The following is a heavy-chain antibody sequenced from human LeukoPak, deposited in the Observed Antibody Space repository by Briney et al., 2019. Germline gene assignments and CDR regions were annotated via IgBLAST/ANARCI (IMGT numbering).Heavy chain of an antibody. CDR2: IYYYWRTNEST. D-gene: IGHD2-21*02. J-gene: IGHJ4*02. Sequence: LSETLSPTCTIPGTSISDHYWGLLRPPPGKGPEWVGIIYYYWRTNESTNYNPSLKSRVTMSVDTSKNQFSLKLSSVTAADTAVYYCARGIVDSWEKHIVVVTEYYFDYWGQGTLVTVSS. CDR3: ARGIVDSWEKHIVVVTEYYFDY. CDR1: GTSISDHY. V-gene: IGHV4-59*11.